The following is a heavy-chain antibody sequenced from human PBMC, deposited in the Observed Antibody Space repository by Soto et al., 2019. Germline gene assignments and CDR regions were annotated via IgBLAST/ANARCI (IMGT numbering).Heavy chain of an antibody. CDR2: IWYDGSNK. J-gene: IGHJ6*02. CDR3: ASWLSDFWSGYYGGMDV. CDR1: GFTFSSYG. D-gene: IGHD3-3*01. Sequence: GGSLRLSCAASGFTFSSYGMHWVRQAPGKGLEWVAVIWYDGSNKNYADSVKGRFTISRDNSKNTLYLQMNSLRAEDTAVYYCASWLSDFWSGYYGGMDVWGQGTTVTVSS. V-gene: IGHV3-33*01.